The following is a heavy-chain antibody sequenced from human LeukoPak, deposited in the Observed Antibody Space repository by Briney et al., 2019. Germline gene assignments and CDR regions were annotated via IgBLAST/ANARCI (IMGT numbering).Heavy chain of an antibody. CDR1: DYMFNAFG. V-gene: IGHV1-18*04. J-gene: IGHJ4*02. D-gene: IGHD2-15*01. Sequence: ASVKVSCKASDYMFNAFGISWVRQAPGQGLEWMGWISSYNGNTNYPQKFQGRVTVTTDTSTTTAYMELTSLTSDDTAMYYCAREVILNAAYCSDCNSGQFFDHWGQGTLVTVSS. CDR2: ISSYNGNT. CDR3: AREVILNAAYCSDCNSGQFFDH.